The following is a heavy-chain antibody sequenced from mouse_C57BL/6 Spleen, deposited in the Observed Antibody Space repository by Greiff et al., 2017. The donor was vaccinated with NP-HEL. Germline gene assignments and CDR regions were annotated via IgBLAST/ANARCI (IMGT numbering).Heavy chain of an antibody. CDR1: GYTFTDYY. D-gene: IGHD2-1*01. J-gene: IGHJ2*01. Sequence: EVQLQQSGPELVKPGASVKISCKASGYTFTDYYMNWVKQSHGKSLEWIGDINPNNGGTSYNQKLKGKATLTVDNSSSPAYMELRILTSEASAVYYCAREDYGNPCDYWGQGTTLTVSA. CDR2: INPNNGGT. CDR3: AREDYGNPCDY. V-gene: IGHV1-26*01.